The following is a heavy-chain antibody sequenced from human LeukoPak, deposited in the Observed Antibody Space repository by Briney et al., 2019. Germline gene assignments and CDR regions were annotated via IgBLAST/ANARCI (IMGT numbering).Heavy chain of an antibody. CDR2: INHSGST. D-gene: IGHD3-3*01. Sequence: ASETLSLTCAVYGGSFSGYYWSWIRQPPGKGLEWIGEINHSGSTNYNPSLKSRVTISVDTSKNQFSLKLSSVTAADTAVYYCARGAAFWSGYFDYWDQGTLVTVPS. V-gene: IGHV4-34*01. CDR3: ARGAAFWSGYFDY. J-gene: IGHJ4*02. CDR1: GGSFSGYY.